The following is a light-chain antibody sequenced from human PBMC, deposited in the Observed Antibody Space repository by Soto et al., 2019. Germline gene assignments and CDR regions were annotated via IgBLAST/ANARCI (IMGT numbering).Light chain of an antibody. CDR3: SSYTSSSTWV. J-gene: IGLJ3*02. CDR2: EVS. Sequence: QSALTQPASVSGSPGQSITSSCTGTSSDVGGYNYVSWYQQHPGKAPKLMIYEVSNRPSGVSNRFSGSKSGNTASLTISGLQAEDEADYYCSSYTSSSTWVFGGGTKVTVL. V-gene: IGLV2-14*01. CDR1: SSDVGGYNY.